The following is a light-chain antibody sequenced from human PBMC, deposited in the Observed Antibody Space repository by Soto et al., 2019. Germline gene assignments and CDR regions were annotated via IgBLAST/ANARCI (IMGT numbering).Light chain of an antibody. V-gene: IGKV3-15*01. CDR3: QQHNNWPPWT. Sequence: EIVMTQSPATLSVSPGERATLSCRASQSVSSNLAWYQQKPGQAPRLLMYGASTRATGIPDRFSGSGSGTEFTLTISSLQSEDFAAYYCQQHNNWPPWTFGQGTKVEIQ. J-gene: IGKJ1*01. CDR2: GAS. CDR1: QSVSSN.